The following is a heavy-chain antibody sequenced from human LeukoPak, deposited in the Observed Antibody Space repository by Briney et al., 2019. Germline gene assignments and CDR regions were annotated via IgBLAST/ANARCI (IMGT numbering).Heavy chain of an antibody. CDR2: IIPIFGTA. Sequence: GASVKVSCKASGGTFSSYAISWVRQAPGQGLEWMGGIIPIFGTANYAQKFQGRVTITADESTSTAYMELSSLRSEDTAVYYCARSPYGDQTSPYYFDYWGQGTLVTVSS. CDR3: ARSPYGDQTSPYYFDY. CDR1: GGTFSSYA. J-gene: IGHJ4*02. V-gene: IGHV1-69*13. D-gene: IGHD4-17*01.